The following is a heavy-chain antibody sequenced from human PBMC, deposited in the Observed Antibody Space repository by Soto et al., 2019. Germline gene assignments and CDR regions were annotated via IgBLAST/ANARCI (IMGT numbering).Heavy chain of an antibody. V-gene: IGHV4-61*01. D-gene: IGHD4-17*01. Sequence: PSETLSLTCTVSGGSVSSGSYYWSWIRQPPGKGLEWIGYIYYSGSTNYNPSLKSRVTISVDTSKNQFSLKLSSVTAADTAVYYCARVILYGDYSFGIDYWGQGTLVTVSS. CDR1: GGSVSSGSYY. CDR2: IYYSGST. CDR3: ARVILYGDYSFGIDY. J-gene: IGHJ4*02.